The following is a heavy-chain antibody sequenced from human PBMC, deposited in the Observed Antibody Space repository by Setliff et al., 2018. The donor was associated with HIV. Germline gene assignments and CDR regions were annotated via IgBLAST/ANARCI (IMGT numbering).Heavy chain of an antibody. CDR1: GGSFSSYA. D-gene: IGHD3-22*01. Sequence: SVKVSCKASGGSFSSYAISWVRQAPGQGLEWMGGIIPIFGTAKYAQKFQGRVTITADESTSTAYMELSSLRSEDTAVYYCGRDRTPYYFDSSGFNWFDPWGQGTLVTVSS. V-gene: IGHV1-69*13. J-gene: IGHJ5*02. CDR3: GRDRTPYYFDSSGFNWFDP. CDR2: IIPIFGTA.